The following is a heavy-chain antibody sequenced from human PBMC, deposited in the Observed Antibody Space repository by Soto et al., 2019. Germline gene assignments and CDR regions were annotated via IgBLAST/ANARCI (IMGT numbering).Heavy chain of an antibody. V-gene: IGHV4-34*01. CDR1: GGSFSGYY. CDR3: ARVRGNSPFDY. Sequence: QVQLQQWGAGLLKPSETLSLTCAVYGGSFSGYYWSWIRQPPGKGLEWIGEINHSGSTNYNPSLKGRVTISVATSKDQFSLKLRSVTAADTAVYYCARVRGNSPFDYWGQGTLVTVSS. J-gene: IGHJ4*02. D-gene: IGHD2-21*02. CDR2: INHSGST.